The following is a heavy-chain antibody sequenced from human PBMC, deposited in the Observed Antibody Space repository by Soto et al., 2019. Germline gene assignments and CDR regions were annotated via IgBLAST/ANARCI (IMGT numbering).Heavy chain of an antibody. J-gene: IGHJ4*02. CDR3: AAETHGYSYGFLFDY. CDR1: GGSISSGGYY. V-gene: IGHV4-31*03. D-gene: IGHD5-18*01. CDR2: IYYRGST. Sequence: SETLSLTCTVSGGSISSGGYYWSWIRQRPGKGREWIGYIYYRGSTYYNPSLKSRVTISVDTSKNQFSLKLSSVTAADTAVYYCAAETHGYSYGFLFDYWGQGTLVTVSS.